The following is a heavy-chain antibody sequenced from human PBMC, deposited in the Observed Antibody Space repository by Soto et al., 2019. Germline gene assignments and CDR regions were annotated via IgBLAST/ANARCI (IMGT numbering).Heavy chain of an antibody. CDR3: ARESGDWPLNWFDP. CDR1: GFNFSNHW. J-gene: IGHJ5*02. CDR2: ITSDGKSK. V-gene: IGHV3-74*01. Sequence: VSLLLSCAASGFNFSNHWMHWVRQRPAEGLVWVSRITSDGKSKAYAESVKGRFAISRDNAKNTLYLQMNGLTAEDTAVYYCARESGDWPLNWFDPWGQGTLVTVSS. D-gene: IGHD2-21*02.